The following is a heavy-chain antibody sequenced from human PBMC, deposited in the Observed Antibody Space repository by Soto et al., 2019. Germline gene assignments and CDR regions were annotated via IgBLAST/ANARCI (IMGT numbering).Heavy chain of an antibody. CDR1: GFTFTTYY. CDR3: ARDRGYCSGGTCYSVLDY. Sequence: GGSLRLSCAASGFTFTTYYMHWVRQAPGEGPEWVATINEDGSEKYYVDSVKGRFTISRDNAKSSLYLQMNSLRAEDTALYYCARDRGYCSGGTCYSVLDYWGQGTLVTVSS. D-gene: IGHD2-15*01. CDR2: INEDGSEK. J-gene: IGHJ4*02. V-gene: IGHV3-7*01.